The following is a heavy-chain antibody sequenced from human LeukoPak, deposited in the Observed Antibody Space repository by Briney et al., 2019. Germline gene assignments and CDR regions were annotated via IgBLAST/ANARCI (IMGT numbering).Heavy chain of an antibody. CDR1: GGSISSYY. CDR3: AGTELGYCTVTGCPLES. Sequence: SETLSLTRTVSGGSISSYYWNWIRQPPGKGLEWIGYIYYDGYPNYSPSLRSRITISVEKSKSQFSLNLRSVTAADTALYFCAGTELGYCTVTGCPLESWGQGTLVTVSS. V-gene: IGHV4-59*01. CDR2: IYYDGYP. D-gene: IGHD2-8*02. J-gene: IGHJ4*02.